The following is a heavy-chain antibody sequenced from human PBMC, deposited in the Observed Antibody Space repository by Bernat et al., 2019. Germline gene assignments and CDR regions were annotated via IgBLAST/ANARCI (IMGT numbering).Heavy chain of an antibody. CDR1: GFTFSSYA. Sequence: EVQLLESGGDLVQPGGSLRLSCAASGFTFSSYAMSWVRQAPGKGLEWVSAISGSGGSTYYADSVKGRFTISRDNSKNTLYLQMNSLRAEDTAVYYCAKHYDFWSGYLDYWGQGTLVTVSS. CDR3: AKHYDFWSGYLDY. V-gene: IGHV3-23*01. CDR2: ISGSGGST. J-gene: IGHJ4*02. D-gene: IGHD3-3*01.